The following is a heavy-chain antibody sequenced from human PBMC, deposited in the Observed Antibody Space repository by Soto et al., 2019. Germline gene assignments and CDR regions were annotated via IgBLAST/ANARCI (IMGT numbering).Heavy chain of an antibody. V-gene: IGHV1-18*01. D-gene: IGHD1-26*01. CDR3: ARGGGAHYRFDP. J-gene: IGHJ5*02. CDR2: INPFNGNT. CDR1: GYTFASYY. Sequence: ASVKVSCKASGYTFASYYITWMRQAPGRGPEWVGWINPFNGNTNYAQRFQGRVTMTTDTSTSTVYMHLRILRPDDTAVYYCARGGGAHYRFDPWGQGTLVTVSS.